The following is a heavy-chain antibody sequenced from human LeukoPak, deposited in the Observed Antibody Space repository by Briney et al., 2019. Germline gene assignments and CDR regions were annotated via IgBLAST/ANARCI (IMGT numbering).Heavy chain of an antibody. Sequence: PSETLSLTCTVSGGSISSYYWSWIRQPPGKGLEWIGSIHFSGSTNYNPSLRRRVTISVDTSKNQLSLKLSSVTAADTAVYYCARDLGGIYFDYWGQGTLVTVSS. V-gene: IGHV4-59*01. CDR3: ARDLGGIYFDY. J-gene: IGHJ4*02. CDR2: IHFSGST. CDR1: GGSISSYY. D-gene: IGHD1-26*01.